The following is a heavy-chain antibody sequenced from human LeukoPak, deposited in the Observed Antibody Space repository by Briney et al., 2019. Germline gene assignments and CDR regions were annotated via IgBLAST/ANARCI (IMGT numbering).Heavy chain of an antibody. V-gene: IGHV1-18*01. Sequence: ASVKVSCKASGYTFTSYGISWVRQAPGQGLEWMGWISAYNGNTNYAQSVQGRVTMTTDTSTSTAYMELRSLRSDDTAVYYCARDLAPFYYDSGSYDPHFDYWGQGTLVTVSS. CDR2: ISAYNGNT. CDR1: GYTFTSYG. D-gene: IGHD3-10*01. CDR3: ARDLAPFYYDSGSYDPHFDY. J-gene: IGHJ4*02.